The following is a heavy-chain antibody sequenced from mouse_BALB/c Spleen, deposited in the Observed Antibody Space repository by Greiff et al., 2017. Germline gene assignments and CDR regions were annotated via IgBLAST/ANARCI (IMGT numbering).Heavy chain of an antibody. Sequence: DVQLVESGGGLVKPGGSLKLSCAASGFTFSSYTMSWVRQTPEKRLEWVATISSGGSYTYYPDSVKGRFTISRDNAKNTLYLQMSSLKSEDTAMYYCTRDGGGAMDYWGQGTSVTVSS. V-gene: IGHV5-6-4*01. J-gene: IGHJ4*01. CDR1: GFTFSSYT. CDR3: TRDGGGAMDY. CDR2: ISSGGSYT.